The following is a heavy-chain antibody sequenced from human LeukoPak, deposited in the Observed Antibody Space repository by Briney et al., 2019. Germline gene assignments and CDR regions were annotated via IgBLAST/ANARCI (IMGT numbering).Heavy chain of an antibody. V-gene: IGHV1-69*04. Sequence: SVKVSCKASGYTFTSYAISWVRQAPGQGLEWMGRIIPILGIANYAQKFQGRVTITADKSTSTAYMELSSLRSEDTAVYYCARDLPKYFYDSSVYFDYWGQGTLVTVSS. CDR2: IIPILGIA. D-gene: IGHD3-22*01. J-gene: IGHJ4*02. CDR3: ARDLPKYFYDSSVYFDY. CDR1: GYTFTSYA.